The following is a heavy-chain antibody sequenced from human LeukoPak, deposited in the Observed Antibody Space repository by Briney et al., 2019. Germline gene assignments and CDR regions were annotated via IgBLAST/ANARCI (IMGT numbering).Heavy chain of an antibody. D-gene: IGHD4-17*01. J-gene: IGHJ4*02. CDR1: GGSISNYY. CDR3: ARDTGSDLRFDY. CDR2: IHYSGST. V-gene: IGHV4-59*01. Sequence: SQTLSLTCTVSGGSISNYYWSWIRQPPGKGLEWIGYIHYSGSTNYNPSLKSRVTISVDTSKNQCSLKLSSVTAADTAVYYCARDTGSDLRFDYWGQGTLVTVSS.